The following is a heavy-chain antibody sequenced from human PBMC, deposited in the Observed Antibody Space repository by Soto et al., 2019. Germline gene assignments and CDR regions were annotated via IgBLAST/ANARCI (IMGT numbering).Heavy chain of an antibody. CDR2: ISYDGDNE. CDR3: AKDGGPVYCNSPGCSAKHFDY. Sequence: QVQLEESGGGVVQPGRSLRLSCAASGFTFGHYAMHWVRQAPGKGLEWLAIISYDGDNEYYAGSVRGRFTISRDNSKNPMYLQTHNLRHEDTAVYYCAKDGGPVYCNSPGCSAKHFDYWGQGTLVTVSS. J-gene: IGHJ4*02. D-gene: IGHD2-2*01. V-gene: IGHV3-30*18. CDR1: GFTFGHYA.